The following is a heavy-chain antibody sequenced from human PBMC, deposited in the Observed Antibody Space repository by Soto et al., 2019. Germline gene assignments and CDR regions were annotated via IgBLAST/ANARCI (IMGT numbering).Heavy chain of an antibody. CDR2: IYYSGST. Sequence: PSETLSLTCAVSGGSISSSSYYWGWIRQPPGKGLEWIGSIYYSGSTYYNPSLKSRVTISVDTSKNQLSLKLSSVTAADTAVYYCARQVADAFDIWGQGTMVTVSS. V-gene: IGHV4-39*01. D-gene: IGHD5-12*01. J-gene: IGHJ3*02. CDR3: ARQVADAFDI. CDR1: GGSISSSSYY.